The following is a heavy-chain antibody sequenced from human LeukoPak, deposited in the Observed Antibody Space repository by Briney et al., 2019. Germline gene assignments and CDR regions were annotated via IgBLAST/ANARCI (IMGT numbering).Heavy chain of an antibody. V-gene: IGHV1-46*01. CDR2: INPGGGTT. Sequence: GASVKVSCKASGYTFTSYYMHWVRQAPGQGLEWMGIINPGGGTTSYAQKFQGRVTMTRDTSTSTVYMELSSLRSEDTAVYYCARGQLDYYFDYWGQGTLVTVSS. CDR3: ARGQLDYYFDY. CDR1: GYTFTSYY. J-gene: IGHJ4*02. D-gene: IGHD6-13*01.